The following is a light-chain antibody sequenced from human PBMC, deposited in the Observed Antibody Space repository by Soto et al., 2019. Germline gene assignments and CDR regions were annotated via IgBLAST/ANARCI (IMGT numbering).Light chain of an antibody. CDR1: QSISTW. V-gene: IGKV1-5*01. CDR3: QQYKTYTS. Sequence: DIQMTQSPSTLSASVGDRVTITCRASQSISTWLVWYQQKPGKAPKVLIHDASSLQSGVPSRFSGHGSGTDFTRTISSLQPDDSAIYYCQQYKTYTSFGQGTKLEIK. CDR2: DAS. J-gene: IGKJ2*03.